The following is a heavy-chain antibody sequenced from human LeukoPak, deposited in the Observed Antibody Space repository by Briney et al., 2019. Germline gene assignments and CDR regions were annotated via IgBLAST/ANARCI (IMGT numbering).Heavy chain of an antibody. CDR3: TQYSGYDSFDY. CDR1: GFTFGDYA. J-gene: IGHJ4*02. D-gene: IGHD5-12*01. V-gene: IGHV3-49*04. Sequence: GRSLRLSCTASGFTFGDYAMSWVRQAPGKGLEWVGFIRSKAYGGTTEYAASVKGRFTISRHDSKSIAYLQMNSLKTEDTAVYYCTQYSGYDSFDYWGQGTLVTVSS. CDR2: IRSKAYGGTT.